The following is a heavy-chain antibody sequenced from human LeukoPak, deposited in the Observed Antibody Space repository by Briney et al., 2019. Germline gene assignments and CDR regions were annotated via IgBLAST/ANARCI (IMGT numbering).Heavy chain of an antibody. CDR1: GFTFSDYP. V-gene: IGHV3-64D*06. CDR3: VQVGSNYYLN. Sequence: GGSLRLSCAASGFTFSDYPMHWVRQTPGKGLEYVSAISKNGDDTYYADSVKGRFTISRDNSKNTLYLQMSSLRTEDAAVFYCVQVGSNYYLNWGQGTLVIVSS. CDR2: ISKNGDDT. D-gene: IGHD4-11*01. J-gene: IGHJ4*02.